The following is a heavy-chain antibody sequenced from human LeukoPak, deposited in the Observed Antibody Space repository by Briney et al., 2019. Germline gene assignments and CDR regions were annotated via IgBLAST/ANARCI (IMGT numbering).Heavy chain of an antibody. CDR2: ISGSGGST. CDR1: GFTFSSYE. Sequence: QPGGSLRLSCAASGFTFSSYEMNWVRQAPGKGLEWVSAISGSGGSTYYADSVKGRFTISRDNSKNTLYLQMNSLRAEDTAVYYWGKGVEGDVTSLGAPYCGGAWYFHYWGQGTLVTVSS. V-gene: IGHV3-23*01. D-gene: IGHD2-21*02. J-gene: IGHJ4*02. CDR3: GKGVEGDVTSLGAPYCGGAWYFHY.